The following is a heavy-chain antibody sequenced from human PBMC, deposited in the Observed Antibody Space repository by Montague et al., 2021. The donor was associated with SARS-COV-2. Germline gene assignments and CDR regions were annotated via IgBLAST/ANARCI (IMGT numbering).Heavy chain of an antibody. J-gene: IGHJ6*02. D-gene: IGHD3-10*02. CDR2: IYYSGCT. Sequence: SETLSLTCAVSGGSISSGRYYWGWIRQPPGKGLEWLGSIYYSGCTYYHPSLKSRVTISVDTAKNQFSLKLSSVTAADTAVYYCARENCSVCGLDDWGQGTTVTVSS. CDR3: ARENCSVCGLDD. CDR1: GGSISSGRYY. V-gene: IGHV4-39*02.